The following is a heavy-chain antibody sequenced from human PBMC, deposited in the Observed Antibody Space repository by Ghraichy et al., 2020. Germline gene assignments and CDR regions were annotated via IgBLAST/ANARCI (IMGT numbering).Heavy chain of an antibody. D-gene: IGHD2-15*01. CDR1: GGSISTRSYY. CDR2: IHYSGST. J-gene: IGHJ1*01. V-gene: IGHV4-39*01. Sequence: SETLSLTCTVSGGSISTRSYYWGWIRQPPGKGLEWIGSIHYSGSTYYNPSLKSRVTISVDMSKNQFSLKLSSVTAADTAVYYCASLLGGLGSGGSYRVWGQGTLVTVSS. CDR3: ASLLGGLGSGGSYRV.